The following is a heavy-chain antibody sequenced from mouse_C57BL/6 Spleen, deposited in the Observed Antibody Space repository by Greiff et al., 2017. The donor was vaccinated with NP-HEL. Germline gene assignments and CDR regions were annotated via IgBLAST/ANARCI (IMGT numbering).Heavy chain of an antibody. V-gene: IGHV14-3*01. CDR3: ARSGGTSNPYYYAMDY. CDR1: GFNIKNTY. Sequence: EVQLVESVAELVRPGASVKLSCTASGFNIKNTYMHWVKQRPEQGLEWIGRIDPANGNTKYAPKFQGKATITADTSSNTAYLQLSSLTSEDTAIYYCARSGGTSNPYYYAMDYWGQGTSVTVSS. CDR2: IDPANGNT. D-gene: IGHD2-5*01. J-gene: IGHJ4*01.